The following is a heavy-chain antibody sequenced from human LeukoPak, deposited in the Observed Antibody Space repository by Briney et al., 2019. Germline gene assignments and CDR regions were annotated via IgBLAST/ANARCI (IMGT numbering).Heavy chain of an antibody. CDR2: IYHSGST. CDR3: ARGVYWTNGVCYTPGDFDI. V-gene: IGHV4-38-2*02. Sequence: SETLSLTCTVSGYSISSGYYWGWIRQPPGKGLEWIGSIYHSGSTYYNPSLKSRVTISVDTSKNQFSLKLSSVTAADTAVYYCARGVYWTNGVCYTPGDFDIWGQGTMVTVSS. J-gene: IGHJ3*02. D-gene: IGHD2-8*01. CDR1: GYSISSGYY.